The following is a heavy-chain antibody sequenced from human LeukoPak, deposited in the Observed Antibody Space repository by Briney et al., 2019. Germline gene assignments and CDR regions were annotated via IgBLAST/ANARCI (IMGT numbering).Heavy chain of an antibody. J-gene: IGHJ4*02. Sequence: GGSLRLSCAASGFTFRNYVIHWVRQAPGKGLEWVAVISSDAKNEYYTDSVKGRFTISRDNPKNTLYLQMNSLRAEDTAIYYCARGGSAWYFDYWGQGTLVTVSS. CDR1: GFTFRNYV. D-gene: IGHD6-19*01. CDR2: ISSDAKNE. CDR3: ARGGSAWYFDY. V-gene: IGHV3-30*03.